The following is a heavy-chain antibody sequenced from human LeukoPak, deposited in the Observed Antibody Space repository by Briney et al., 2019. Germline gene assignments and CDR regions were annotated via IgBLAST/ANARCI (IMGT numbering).Heavy chain of an antibody. V-gene: IGHV3-72*01. CDR3: ASNVDSGFDV. D-gene: IGHD5-12*01. J-gene: IGHJ3*01. CDR2: IRNKANSYTT. CDR1: GFTFSSYG. Sequence: GGSLRLSCAASGFTFSSYGMHWVRQAPGKGLEWVGRIRNKANSYTTEYVASVKGRFTISRDDSKNSLSLQMNSLKTEDTAMYYCASNVDSGFDVWGQGKMVTVSS.